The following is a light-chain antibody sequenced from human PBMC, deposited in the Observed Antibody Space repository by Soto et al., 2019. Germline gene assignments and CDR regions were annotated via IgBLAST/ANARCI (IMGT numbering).Light chain of an antibody. V-gene: IGKV1D-16*01. CDR1: QSINNW. J-gene: IGKJ1*01. CDR3: QHYNSYSEA. CDR2: ATF. Sequence: DFQMTQSPSSLSASVGDRVSITCRASQSINNWLAWYQQKPGKAPKSLIYATFSLQSGVPSRFSGSGSGTDFTLTINSLQPEDFATYYCQHYNSYSEAFGQGTKVDIK.